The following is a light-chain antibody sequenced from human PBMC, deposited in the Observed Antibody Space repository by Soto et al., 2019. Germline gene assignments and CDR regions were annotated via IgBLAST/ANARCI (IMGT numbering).Light chain of an antibody. CDR1: QSISSY. CDR2: AAS. CDR3: QQSYSTPIT. Sequence: DIQMTQSPSSLSASEGDRVTITCRASQSISSYLNWYQQKPGKAPKLLIYAASSLQSGVPSRFSGSGSGTDFILTISSLQPEDFATYYCQQSYSTPITFGQGTRLEIK. V-gene: IGKV1-39*01. J-gene: IGKJ5*01.